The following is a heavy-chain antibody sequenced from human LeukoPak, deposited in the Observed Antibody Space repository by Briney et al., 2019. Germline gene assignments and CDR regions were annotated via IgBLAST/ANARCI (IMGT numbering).Heavy chain of an antibody. CDR1: GFTFDDYG. Sequence: GGSLRLSCAASGFTFDDYGMSWVRQAPGKGLEWVSVIYSGGSTYYADSVKGRFTISRDNSKNTLYLQMNSLRAEDTAVYYCARDPGTGRVGTRDFDYWGQGTLVTVSS. V-gene: IGHV3-66*01. CDR2: IYSGGST. D-gene: IGHD1-26*01. J-gene: IGHJ4*02. CDR3: ARDPGTGRVGTRDFDY.